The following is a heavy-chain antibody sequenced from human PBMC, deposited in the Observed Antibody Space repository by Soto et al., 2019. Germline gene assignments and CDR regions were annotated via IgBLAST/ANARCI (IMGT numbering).Heavy chain of an antibody. V-gene: IGHV1-18*01. J-gene: IGHJ1*01. CDR3: ASDLGVDIVATSSVAVAGTGDY. Sequence: QVQLVQSGAEVKKPGASVKVSCKASGFTFTSYGISWVRQAPGQGLEWMGWISGKNGDTNFAQKFQGRGTLTADTSTGTCPREMRSRRSDDSAMYYCASDLGVDIVATSSVAVAGTGDYWGQGTLVTASP. CDR1: GFTFTSYG. CDR2: ISGKNGDT. D-gene: IGHD5-12*01.